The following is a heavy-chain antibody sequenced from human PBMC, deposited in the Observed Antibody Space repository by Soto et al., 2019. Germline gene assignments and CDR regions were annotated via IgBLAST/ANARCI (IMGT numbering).Heavy chain of an antibody. V-gene: IGHV3-15*01. CDR3: TPPLYSSGWSNYDY. CDR2: IKSTTDGGTT. J-gene: IGHJ4*02. CDR1: GFTFSNAW. D-gene: IGHD6-19*01. Sequence: EVQLVESGGGLVKPGGSLRLSCAASGFTFSNAWMSWVRQAPGKGLEWVGRIKSTTDGGTTDYAAPVKGRFTISRDDSKNTLYLQMNSLTTEDTAVYYCTPPLYSSGWSNYDYWGQGTLVTVSA.